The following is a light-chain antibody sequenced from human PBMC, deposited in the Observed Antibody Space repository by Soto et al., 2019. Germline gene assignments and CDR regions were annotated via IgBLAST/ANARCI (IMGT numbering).Light chain of an antibody. CDR3: QQRSNWPT. V-gene: IGKV3-11*01. CDR2: DAS. J-gene: IGKJ2*01. Sequence: EIVLTQSPATLSLSPGERATLSCRASQSVSSNLAWYQEKPDQAPRLLIYDASNRATGIPARFSGSGSGTDFTLTISSLEPEDFAVYYCQQRSNWPTFGQGTKLEIK. CDR1: QSVSSN.